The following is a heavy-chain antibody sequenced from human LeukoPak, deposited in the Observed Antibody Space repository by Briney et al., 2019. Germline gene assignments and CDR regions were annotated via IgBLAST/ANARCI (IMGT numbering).Heavy chain of an antibody. V-gene: IGHV4-34*01. CDR1: GGSFSGYY. CDR3: ARGHCSSTSCYFDY. Sequence: PSETLSLTCAVYGGSFSGYYWSWIRQPPGKGLEWIGEINHSGSTNYNPSLKSRVTTSVDTSKNQFSLKLSSVTAADTAVYYCARGHCSSTSCYFDYWGQGTLVTVSS. D-gene: IGHD2-2*01. CDR2: INHSGST. J-gene: IGHJ4*02.